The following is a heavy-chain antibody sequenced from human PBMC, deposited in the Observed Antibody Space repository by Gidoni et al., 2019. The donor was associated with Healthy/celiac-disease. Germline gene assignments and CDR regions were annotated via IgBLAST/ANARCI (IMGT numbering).Heavy chain of an antibody. CDR3: AREINDFWSGYRDGMDV. CDR2: IWYEGSNK. CDR1: GFTFSTYG. Sequence: VQLVESGGGVVQPGMSLRLSCAASGFTFSTYGMHWVRQAPGKGLEWVAVIWYEGSNKYYADYVKGRFTISRDNSKNTLYLQMNSLRAEDTAVYYCAREINDFWSGYRDGMDVWGQGTTVTVSS. D-gene: IGHD3-3*01. V-gene: IGHV3-33*01. J-gene: IGHJ6*02.